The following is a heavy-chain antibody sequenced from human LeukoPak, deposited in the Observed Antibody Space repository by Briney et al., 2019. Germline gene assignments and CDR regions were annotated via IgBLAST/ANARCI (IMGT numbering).Heavy chain of an antibody. Sequence: GRSLRLSCAASGFTFSSYGMHWVRQAPGKGLEWVAVISYDGSNKYYADSVEGRFTISRDNSKNTLYLQMNSLRAEDTAVYYCAKDHWASLGYSSGWPLDYWGQGTLVTVSS. CDR1: GFTFSSYG. CDR3: AKDHWASLGYSSGWPLDY. J-gene: IGHJ4*02. D-gene: IGHD6-19*01. V-gene: IGHV3-30*18. CDR2: ISYDGSNK.